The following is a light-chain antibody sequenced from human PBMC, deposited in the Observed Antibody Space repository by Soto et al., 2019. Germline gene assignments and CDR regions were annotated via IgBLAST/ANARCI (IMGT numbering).Light chain of an antibody. Sequence: ETVMTQSPGTLPVSLGERATLSCRASQSVSIHLAWYQQKPGQAPRLLIYYISTRATGIPARFSGSGSGTEFTLTINSLQSEDSAVYYCQQHNQWPITFGQGTRLEIK. CDR1: QSVSIH. CDR3: QQHNQWPIT. V-gene: IGKV3D-15*01. J-gene: IGKJ5*01. CDR2: YIS.